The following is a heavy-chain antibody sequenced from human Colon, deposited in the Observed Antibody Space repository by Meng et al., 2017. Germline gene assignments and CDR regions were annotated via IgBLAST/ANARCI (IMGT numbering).Heavy chain of an antibody. J-gene: IGHJ4*02. V-gene: IGHV1-58*01. Sequence: SVKVSCKASGFTFSSSSAQWLRRGRGQRLEWIGWIVVGSASTTYAEKFQERVTITRDMSTSTAYLEPSSLRSEDTAVYYCAADAYGKEEDYDYWGQGTLVTVSS. CDR3: AADAYGKEEDYDY. CDR2: IVVGSAST. CDR1: GFTFSSSS. D-gene: IGHD4-17*01.